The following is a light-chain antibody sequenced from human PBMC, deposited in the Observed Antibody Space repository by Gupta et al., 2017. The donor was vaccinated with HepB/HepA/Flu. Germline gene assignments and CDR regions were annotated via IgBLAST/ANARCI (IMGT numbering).Light chain of an antibody. V-gene: IGLV1-47*01. CDR3: AAWDDSLSGQV. J-gene: IGLJ2*01. Sequence: QSVLTQPPSASGTPGQRVTISCSGSSSNIGSNYVYWYQQLPGTAPKLLIYRNNQRPSGVPDRFSGSKSGTSASLAISGPRPEDEADYYCAAWDDSLSGQVFGGGTKLTVL. CDR2: RNN. CDR1: SSNIGSNY.